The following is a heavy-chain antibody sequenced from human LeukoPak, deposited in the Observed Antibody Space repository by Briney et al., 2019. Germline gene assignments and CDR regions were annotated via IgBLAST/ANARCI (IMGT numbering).Heavy chain of an antibody. D-gene: IGHD2-15*01. CDR3: AKTVVASTPDHNWFDP. V-gene: IGHV1-18*01. CDR2: INAYNGNT. CDR1: GYTFTSYG. Sequence: GASVKVSCKASGYTFTSYGFSWVRQAPGQGLEWMGWINAYNGNTNYAQKFQGRVTMTRDTSISTAYMELSRLTSDDTAVYYCAKTVVASTPDHNWFDPWGQGTLVTVSS. J-gene: IGHJ5*02.